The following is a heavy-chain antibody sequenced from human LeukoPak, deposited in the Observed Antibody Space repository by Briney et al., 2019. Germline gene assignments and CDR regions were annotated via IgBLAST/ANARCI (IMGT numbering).Heavy chain of an antibody. V-gene: IGHV3-7*03. CDR2: IKQDGSEK. D-gene: IGHD5-18*01. Sequence: GGSLRLSCAASGFTFSSYWMSWVRQAPGKGLEWVANIKQDGSEKYYVDSVKGRFTISRDNAKNSLYLQMNSLRAEDTAVYYCANGGYSYMARWFDPWGQGTLVTVSS. J-gene: IGHJ5*02. CDR3: ANGGYSYMARWFDP. CDR1: GFTFSSYW.